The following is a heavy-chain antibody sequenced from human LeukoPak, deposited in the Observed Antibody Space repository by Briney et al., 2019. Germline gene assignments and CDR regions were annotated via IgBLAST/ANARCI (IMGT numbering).Heavy chain of an antibody. CDR1: GGSISNTNW. Sequence: SGTLSLTCGVSGGSISNTNWWSWVRQPPGQGLEWIGEISLTGLTHYNSSLESRVTVSLDKSKNQLSLNLTSVTAADTAVYYCARGYTVTTPFDYWGQGTLVTVSS. J-gene: IGHJ4*02. CDR2: ISLTGLT. CDR3: ARGYTVTTPFDY. V-gene: IGHV4-4*02. D-gene: IGHD4-17*01.